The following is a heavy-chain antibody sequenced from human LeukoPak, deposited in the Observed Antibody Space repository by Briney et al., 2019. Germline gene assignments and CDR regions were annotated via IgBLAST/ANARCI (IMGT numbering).Heavy chain of an antibody. CDR2: VSGTGFTT. CDR3: AKDGYNWSPFDD. CDR1: GFTLTTYA. J-gene: IGHJ4*02. V-gene: IGHV3-23*01. Sequence: GGSLRLSCVASGFTLTTYAMSWVRQAPGKGLEWGSSVSGTGFTTHYADSVKGRFTISRDTSKNILYLEMSSLRAEDTAVYYCAKDGYNWSPFDDWGQGTLVAVSS. D-gene: IGHD1-20*01.